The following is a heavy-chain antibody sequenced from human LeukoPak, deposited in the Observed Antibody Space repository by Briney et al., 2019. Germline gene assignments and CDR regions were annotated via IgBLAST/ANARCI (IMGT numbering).Heavy chain of an antibody. CDR1: GGTFSSYT. CDR3: ARLFVVTYDAFDI. V-gene: IGHV1-69*02. D-gene: IGHD2-21*01. Sequence: SVKVSCKASGGTFSSYTISWVRQAPGQGLEWMGRIIPILGIANYAQKFQGRVTITADKSTSTAYMELSSLRSEDTAVYYCARLFVVTYDAFDIWGQGKMVTV. CDR2: IIPILGIA. J-gene: IGHJ3*02.